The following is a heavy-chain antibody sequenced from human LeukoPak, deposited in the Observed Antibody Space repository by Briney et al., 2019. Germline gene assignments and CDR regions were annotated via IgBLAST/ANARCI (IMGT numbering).Heavy chain of an antibody. CDR3: TRPRYRGFDY. D-gene: IGHD3-16*02. CDR1: GL. J-gene: IGHJ4*02. CDR2: IKEDGGRK. V-gene: IGHV3-7*01. Sequence: GGSLRLSCAASGLMSWVRQAPGKGREWVASIKEDGGRKYYVDSVRGRFTGSRDRTTNSLYLQMNSLRAEDTAVYYCTRPRYRGFDYWGQGILVTVSS.